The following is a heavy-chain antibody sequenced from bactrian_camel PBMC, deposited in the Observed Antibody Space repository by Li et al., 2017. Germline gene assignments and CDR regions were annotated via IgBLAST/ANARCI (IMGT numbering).Heavy chain of an antibody. CDR1: GYVFLSGRPNHC. CDR2: IDSDGST. J-gene: IGHJ4*01. D-gene: IGHD2*01. Sequence: VQLVESGGGSVQAGGSLKLSCTHSGYVFLSGRPNHCMGWFRQVPGTERDGVATIDSDGSTTYLDSVKGRFTVSLDNAKKILYLQMNNLKPEDTAMYYCATDDLETYCHGGYCSCWPRGPLEYKYWGQGTQVTVS. V-gene: IGHV3S53*01. CDR3: ATDDLETYCHGGYCSCWPRGPLEYKY.